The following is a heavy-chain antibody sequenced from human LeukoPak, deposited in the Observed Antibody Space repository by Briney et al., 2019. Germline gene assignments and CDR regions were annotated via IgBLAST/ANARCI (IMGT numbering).Heavy chain of an antibody. CDR3: AVLPRGQYCYGSGSYYNFDY. J-gene: IGHJ4*02. CDR1: GGTFSSYA. CDR2: ISLILGTA. V-gene: IGHV1-69*06. Sequence: ASVKVSCKASGGTFSSYAISWVRQAPGQGLEWLGGISLILGTANYAQKFQGRVTITADKSTSTAYMELSSLRAADTAVYYCAVLPRGQYCYGSGSYYNFDYWGQRTLATVSS. D-gene: IGHD3-10*01.